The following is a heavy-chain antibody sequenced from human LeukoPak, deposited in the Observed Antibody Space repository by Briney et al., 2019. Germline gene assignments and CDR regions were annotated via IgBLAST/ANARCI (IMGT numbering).Heavy chain of an antibody. V-gene: IGHV3-66*01. J-gene: IGHJ3*02. CDR1: GFIVSGTY. Sequence: GGSLRLSCAASGFIVSGTYMSWVRQAPGKGLEWVSVIYGGGSTYYADSVKGRFTVSRDNSKNTLYLQMNSLRAEDTAVYYCAKSITVAFSRSAFDIWGQGTMVTVSS. CDR2: IYGGGST. CDR3: AKSITVAFSRSAFDI. D-gene: IGHD4-23*01.